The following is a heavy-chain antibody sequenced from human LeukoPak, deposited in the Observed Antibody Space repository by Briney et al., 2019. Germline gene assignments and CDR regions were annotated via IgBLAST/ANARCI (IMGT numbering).Heavy chain of an antibody. D-gene: IGHD3-22*01. CDR3: ARAGNYYDASGYYTYFDY. Sequence: QSGGSLRLSCSASGFTFSSYAMHWVRQAPGKGLEYVSVISGNGGSTYYADSVKGRFTISRDNPKNTLYLQMDSLRAEDTAVYYCARAGNYYDASGYYTYFDYWGQGTLVTVSS. CDR2: ISGNGGST. CDR1: GFTFSSYA. J-gene: IGHJ4*02. V-gene: IGHV3-64*04.